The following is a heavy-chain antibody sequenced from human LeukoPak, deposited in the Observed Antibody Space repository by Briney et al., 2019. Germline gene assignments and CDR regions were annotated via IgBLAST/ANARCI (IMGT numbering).Heavy chain of an antibody. CDR2: INPNSGGT. Sequence: ASVKVSCKASGYTFTGYYMHWVRQAPGQGLEWMGWINPNSGGTNYAQKFQGWVTMTRDTSISTAYMELSRLRSDDTAVYYCARDSLPFFGAYYGMDVWGQGTTVTVSS. V-gene: IGHV1-2*04. J-gene: IGHJ6*02. D-gene: IGHD3-3*01. CDR3: ARDSLPFFGAYYGMDV. CDR1: GYTFTGYY.